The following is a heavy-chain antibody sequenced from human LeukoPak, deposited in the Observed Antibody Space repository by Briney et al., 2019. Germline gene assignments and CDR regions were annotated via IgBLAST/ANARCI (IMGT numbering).Heavy chain of an antibody. J-gene: IGHJ5*02. CDR2: INTNTGNP. Sequence: ASVKVSCKASGCTFTSYAMNWVRQAPGQGLEWMGWINTNTGNPTYAQGFTGRFVFSLDTSVSTAYLQISSLKVEDTAVYYCTRDPSRFDPWGQGTLVTVSS. V-gene: IGHV7-4-1*02. CDR1: GCTFTSYA. CDR3: TRDPSRFDP.